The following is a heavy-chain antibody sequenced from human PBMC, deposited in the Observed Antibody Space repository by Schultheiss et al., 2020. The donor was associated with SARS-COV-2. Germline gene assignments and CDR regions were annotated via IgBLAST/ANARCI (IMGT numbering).Heavy chain of an antibody. D-gene: IGHD3-22*01. CDR2: INHSGST. CDR3: ARTGYYDSSGYLAFDY. J-gene: IGHJ4*02. Sequence: SQTLSLTCAVYGGSFSGYYWSWIRQPPGKGLEWIGEINHSGSTNYNPSLKSRVTISVDTSKNQFSLKLSSVTAADTAVYYCARTGYYDSSGYLAFDYWGQGTLVTVSS. V-gene: IGHV4-34*01. CDR1: GGSFSGYY.